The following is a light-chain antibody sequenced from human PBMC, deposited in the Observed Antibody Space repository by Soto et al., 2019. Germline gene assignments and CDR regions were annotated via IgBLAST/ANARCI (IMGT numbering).Light chain of an antibody. J-gene: IGKJ4*01. CDR3: QQYNSYSLT. CDR2: DAS. Sequence: DVQLTQSPSFLSASIGDRLTITCRASQSISSWLAWYQQKPGKAPKLLIYDASSLESGVPSRFSGSGSGTEFTLTISSLQPDDFATYYCQQYNSYSLTFGGGTKVDIK. CDR1: QSISSW. V-gene: IGKV1-5*01.